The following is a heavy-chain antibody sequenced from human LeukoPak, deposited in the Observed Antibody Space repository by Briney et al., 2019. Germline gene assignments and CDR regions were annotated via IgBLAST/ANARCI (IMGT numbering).Heavy chain of an antibody. CDR2: IYTSGRT. Sequence: SETLSLTCTISGDSMSGSYWSWLRLPAGKGLEWIGRIYTSGRTNYNLALKGRVTMSVDTSKNQFSLKLTSVTAADTAVYYCARERGIVMNVGGPTRFDPWGQGTLVIVSS. V-gene: IGHV4-4*07. CDR1: GDSMSGSY. D-gene: IGHD3-16*02. CDR3: ARERGIVMNVGGPTRFDP. J-gene: IGHJ5*02.